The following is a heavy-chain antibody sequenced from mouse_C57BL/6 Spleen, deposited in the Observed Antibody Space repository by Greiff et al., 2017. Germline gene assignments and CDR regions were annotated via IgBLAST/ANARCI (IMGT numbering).Heavy chain of an antibody. CDR1: GYAFSSSW. CDR3: ARGGYYYGSIRAY. D-gene: IGHD1-1*01. V-gene: IGHV1-82*01. J-gene: IGHJ3*01. CDR2: IYPGDGDT. Sequence: VMLVESGPELVKPGASVKISCKASGYAFSSSWMNWVKQRPGKGLEWIGRIYPGDGDTNYNGKFKGKATLTADKSTSTAYMQLSSLPSEDAAVYFCARGGYYYGSIRAYWGQGTLVTVSA.